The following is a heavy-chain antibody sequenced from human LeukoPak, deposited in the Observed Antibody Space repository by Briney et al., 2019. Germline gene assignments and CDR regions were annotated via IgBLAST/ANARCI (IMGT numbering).Heavy chain of an antibody. Sequence: ASVKVSCKASGYTFTDYYLHWVRQAPGQGFEWMGWINPNSGDTNYAQKFQGRVTMTRDTSISTAHMEMSRLRSDDTAVYYCARANFLYCSSTTCLFDCWGRGTLVTVSS. V-gene: IGHV1-2*02. D-gene: IGHD2-2*01. CDR1: GYTFTDYY. CDR2: INPNSGDT. J-gene: IGHJ4*02. CDR3: ARANFLYCSSTTCLFDC.